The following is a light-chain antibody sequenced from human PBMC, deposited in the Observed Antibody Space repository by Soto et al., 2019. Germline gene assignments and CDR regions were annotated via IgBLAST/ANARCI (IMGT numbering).Light chain of an antibody. CDR3: QTWGTGIQV. J-gene: IGLJ2*01. CDR2: LNSDGSH. Sequence: QPVLTQSPSASASLGASVKLTCTLSSGHSSYVIAWHQQQPEKGPRYLMRLNSDGSHSKGDGIPDRFSGSSSGAERYLTISRLQSEDEADYYCQTWGTGIQVFGGGTKVTVL. V-gene: IGLV4-69*01. CDR1: SGHSSYV.